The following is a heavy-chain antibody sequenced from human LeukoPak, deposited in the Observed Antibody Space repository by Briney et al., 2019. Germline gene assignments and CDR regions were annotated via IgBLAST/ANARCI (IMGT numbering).Heavy chain of an antibody. CDR2: ISSTSSST. CDR1: GFTFSCYG. CDR3: ARDMRLRAFDI. D-gene: IGHD2-2*01. Sequence: GGSLRHSCSSSGFTFSCYGMNWVRQAPGKGLEWVSSISSTSSSTYYADSVKGRFTISRDNARNSLYLQMSSLRAEDTAVYYCARDMRLRAFDIWGQGTMVTVSS. J-gene: IGHJ3*02. V-gene: IGHV3-21*01.